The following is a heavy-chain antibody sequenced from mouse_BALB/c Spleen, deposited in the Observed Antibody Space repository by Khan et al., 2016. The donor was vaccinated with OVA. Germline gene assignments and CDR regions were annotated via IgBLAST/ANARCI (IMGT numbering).Heavy chain of an antibody. CDR2: IWAGGST. V-gene: IGHV2-9*02. J-gene: IGHJ2*01. Sequence: VELVESGPGLVAPSQTLSITCTVSGFSLTSYGVHWVRQPPGKGLEWLGVIWAGGSTNYNSALMYRLSISKDNSKSQVFLKMNSSQTDDTALYSCTRLEDIWGQGTTLTVSS. CDR1: GFSLTSYG. D-gene: IGHD1-3*01. CDR3: TRLEDI.